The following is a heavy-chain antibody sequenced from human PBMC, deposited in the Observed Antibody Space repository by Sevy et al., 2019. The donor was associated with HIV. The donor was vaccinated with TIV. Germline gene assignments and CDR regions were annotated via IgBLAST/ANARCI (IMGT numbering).Heavy chain of an antibody. V-gene: IGHV3-7*01. D-gene: IGHD5-12*01. Sequence: GGSLRLSCAASGFTFSSYWMSWVRQAPGKGLEWVANIKQEGSEKYYVDSVKGRFTISRDNAKNSLYLQMNSLRAEDTAVYYCARAAKSGYDQTYFDYWGQGTLVTVSS. J-gene: IGHJ4*02. CDR2: IKQEGSEK. CDR1: GFTFSSYW. CDR3: ARAAKSGYDQTYFDY.